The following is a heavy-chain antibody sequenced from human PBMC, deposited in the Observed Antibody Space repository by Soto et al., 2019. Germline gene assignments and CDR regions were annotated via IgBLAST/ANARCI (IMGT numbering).Heavy chain of an antibody. CDR3: ARSYYDSTGFAVDP. J-gene: IGHJ5*02. CDR1: GASVNTGY. CDR2: MYFAGSF. D-gene: IGHD3-22*01. V-gene: IGHV4-59*02. Sequence: QMQLQESGPGLVKPSETLSLTCTVSGASVNTGYWSWIRQPPRKGLEWIGFMYFAGSFNYNPSLSSRVTISVETSKNQFSMTLTSVTAADTAVYYCARSYYDSTGFAVDPWGQGILVTVSS.